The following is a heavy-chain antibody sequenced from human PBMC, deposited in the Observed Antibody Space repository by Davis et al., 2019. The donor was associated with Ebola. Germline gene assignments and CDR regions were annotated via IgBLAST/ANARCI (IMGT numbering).Heavy chain of an antibody. CDR1: GYTFTSYY. J-gene: IGHJ3*02. D-gene: IGHD2-15*01. V-gene: IGHV1-69*13. CDR3: AREHGVLRGAFDI. CDR2: IIPIFGTA. Sequence: SVKVSCKASGYTFTSYYMHWVRQAPGQGLEWMGGIIPIFGTANYAQKFQGRVTITADESTSTAYMELSSLRSEDTAVYYCAREHGVLRGAFDIWGQGTMVTVSS.